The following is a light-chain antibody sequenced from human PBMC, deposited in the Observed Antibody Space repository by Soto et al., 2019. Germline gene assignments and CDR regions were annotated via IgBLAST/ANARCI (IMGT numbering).Light chain of an antibody. CDR3: QQRSNWLPFT. CDR1: QSVSNY. J-gene: IGKJ3*01. CDR2: DAS. V-gene: IGKV3-11*01. Sequence: EIVLTQSPATLSLSPGERATLSCRASQSVSNYLAWYQQKPGQAPRLLIYDASNRATDIPARFSGSGPGTVFTLTMSSLEPEDFAVYFCQQRSNWLPFTFGPGTKVDIK.